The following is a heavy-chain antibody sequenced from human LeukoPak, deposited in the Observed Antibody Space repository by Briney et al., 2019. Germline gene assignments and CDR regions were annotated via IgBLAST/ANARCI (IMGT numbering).Heavy chain of an antibody. J-gene: IGHJ4*02. Sequence: QPGRSLRLSCAASGFTFDDYAMHWVRQAPGKGLEWVSGISWNSGSIGYADSVKGRFTISRDNAKNSLYLQMNSLRAEDTAVYYCAKLPPPRAKIGYFDYWGQGTLVTVSS. CDR3: AKLPPPRAKIGYFDY. CDR2: ISWNSGSI. D-gene: IGHD3-22*01. CDR1: GFTFDDYA. V-gene: IGHV3-9*01.